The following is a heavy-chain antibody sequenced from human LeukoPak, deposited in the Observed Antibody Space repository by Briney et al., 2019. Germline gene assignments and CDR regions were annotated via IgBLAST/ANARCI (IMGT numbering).Heavy chain of an antibody. CDR3: AREEQHQRGRHFEY. CDR1: GYTFSGYY. Sequence: EASVKVSCKASGYTFSGYYIHWVRQGPGQGLEWMGWINPNSGTNYAQNFQGRVTMTRDTSISTAYMELSRLRSDDTAVYYCAREEQHQRGRHFEYWGQGTLVTVSS. CDR2: INPNSGT. J-gene: IGHJ4*02. D-gene: IGHD6-13*01. V-gene: IGHV1-2*02.